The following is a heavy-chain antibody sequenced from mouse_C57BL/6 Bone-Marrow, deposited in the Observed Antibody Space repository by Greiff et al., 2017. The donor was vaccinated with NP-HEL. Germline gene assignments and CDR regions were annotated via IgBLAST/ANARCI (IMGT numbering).Heavy chain of an antibody. V-gene: IGHV1-50*01. CDR3: ASQELGREGGY. Sequence: QVQLKQPGAELVKPGASVKLSCKASGYTFTSYWMQWVKQRPGQGLEWIGEIDPSDSYTNYNQKFKGKATLTVDTSSSTAYMQLSSLTSEDSAVYYCASQELGREGGYWGQGTTLTVSS. CDR2: IDPSDSYT. CDR1: GYTFTSYW. J-gene: IGHJ2*01. D-gene: IGHD4-1*01.